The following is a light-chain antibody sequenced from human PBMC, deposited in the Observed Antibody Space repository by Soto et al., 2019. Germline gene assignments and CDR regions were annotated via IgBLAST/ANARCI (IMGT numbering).Light chain of an antibody. V-gene: IGLV1-44*01. CDR2: SNN. CDR1: SYNIGSNT. CDR3: AAWDDSLNGSVV. Sequence: QPVLTQPPSTSGTPGQRVTISCSGSSYNIGSNTVNWYQQLPGTAPKLLIYSNNQRPSGVPDRFSGSKSGTSASLAISGLQSEDEGDYYCAAWDDSLNGSVVFGGGTKLTVL. J-gene: IGLJ2*01.